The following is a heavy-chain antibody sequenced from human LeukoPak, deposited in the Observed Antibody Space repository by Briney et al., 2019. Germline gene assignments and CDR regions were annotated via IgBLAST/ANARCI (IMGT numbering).Heavy chain of an antibody. J-gene: IGHJ3*02. Sequence: EASVKVSCKASGYTFTSYDINWVRQATGQGLEWMGWMNPNSGNTGYAQKFQGRVTMTRNTSISTAYMELSSLRSEDTAVYYCAADSGSYRDAFDIWGQGTMVTVSS. CDR3: AADSGSYRDAFDI. V-gene: IGHV1-8*01. CDR1: GYTFTSYD. D-gene: IGHD1-26*01. CDR2: MNPNSGNT.